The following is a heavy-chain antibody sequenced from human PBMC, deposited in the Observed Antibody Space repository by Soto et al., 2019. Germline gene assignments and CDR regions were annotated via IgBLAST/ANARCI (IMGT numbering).Heavy chain of an antibody. CDR2: ISGSGGST. D-gene: IGHD3-10*01. CDR3: ARGGLLWFGELLSSSPFDI. CDR1: GFTFSSYA. Sequence: GGSLRLSCAASGFTFSSYAMSWVRQAPGKGLEWVSAISGSGGSTYYADSVKGRFTISRDNSKNTLYLQMNSLRAEDTAVYYCARGGLLWFGELLSSSPFDIWGQGTMVTVSS. J-gene: IGHJ3*02. V-gene: IGHV3-23*01.